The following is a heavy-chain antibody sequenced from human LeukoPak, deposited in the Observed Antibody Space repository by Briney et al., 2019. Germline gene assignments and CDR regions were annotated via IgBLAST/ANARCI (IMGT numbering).Heavy chain of an antibody. V-gene: IGHV3-9*01. CDR3: AKALFSDLAPFFDY. D-gene: IGHD2-21*01. CDR1: GFTFDDYA. CDR2: INWRSSSM. Sequence: GRSLRLSCAVSGFTFDDYAMFWVRQAPGKGLEWVSGINWRSSSMGYADSVKGRFTISRDNAKKSLYLQMNSLRAEDTALYYCAKALFSDLAPFFDYWGQGTLVTVSS. J-gene: IGHJ4*02.